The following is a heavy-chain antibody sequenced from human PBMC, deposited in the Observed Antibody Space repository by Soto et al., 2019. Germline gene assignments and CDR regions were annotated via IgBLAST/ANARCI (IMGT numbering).Heavy chain of an antibody. CDR2: IYYSGNT. CDR3: ARVPVDTSMIYWLDP. CDR1: GGSISSGDYY. D-gene: IGHD5-18*01. J-gene: IGHJ5*02. V-gene: IGHV4-61*08. Sequence: PSETLSLPSTVSGGSISSGDYYWSWIRQPPGKGLEWIGYIYYSGNTNYNPSLKSRVIISVDTSKNLFSLKLTSVTAADTAVYYCARVPVDTSMIYWLDPWGQGTLVTVSS.